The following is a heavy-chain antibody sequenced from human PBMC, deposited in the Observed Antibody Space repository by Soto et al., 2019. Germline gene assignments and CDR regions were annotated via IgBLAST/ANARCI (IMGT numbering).Heavy chain of an antibody. CDR1: GFSFSDYY. J-gene: IGHJ4*02. Sequence: VGSLRLSCVVSGFSFSDYYMSWIRQAPGKGLEWISYISNTGSTKYYADSVKGRFTISRDNAKNSLYLQMNSLRGEDRAVYYCARDYYGDYILDYWGQGTLVTVSS. CDR2: ISNTGSTK. D-gene: IGHD4-17*01. V-gene: IGHV3-11*01. CDR3: ARDYYGDYILDY.